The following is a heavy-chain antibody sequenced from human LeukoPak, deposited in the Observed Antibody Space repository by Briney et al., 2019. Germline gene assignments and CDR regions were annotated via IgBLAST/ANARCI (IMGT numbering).Heavy chain of an antibody. D-gene: IGHD1-1*01. CDR2: IYPGDSDT. Sequence: GESLKISCKGSGYSFTSYSIGWARQRPGKGLDWMGHIYPGDSDTRYSPSFQGQVTISADKSISTAYLQWSSLKASDTAMYYCARRTLERLFDYWGQGTLVTVSS. CDR1: GYSFTSYS. CDR3: ARRTLERLFDY. J-gene: IGHJ4*02. V-gene: IGHV5-51*01.